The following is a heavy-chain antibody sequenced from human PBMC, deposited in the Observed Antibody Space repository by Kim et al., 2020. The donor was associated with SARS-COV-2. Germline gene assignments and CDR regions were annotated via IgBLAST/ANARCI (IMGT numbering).Heavy chain of an antibody. J-gene: IGHJ6*02. CDR1: GFTFSSYA. V-gene: IGHV3-23*01. Sequence: GGSLRLSCAASGFTFSSYAMSWVRQAPGKGLEWVSAISGSGGSTYYADSVKGRFTISRDNSKNTLYLQMNSLRAEDTAVYYCAKDNYSNYVRGYYGMDVWGQGTTVTVSS. D-gene: IGHD4-4*01. CDR3: AKDNYSNYVRGYYGMDV. CDR2: ISGSGGST.